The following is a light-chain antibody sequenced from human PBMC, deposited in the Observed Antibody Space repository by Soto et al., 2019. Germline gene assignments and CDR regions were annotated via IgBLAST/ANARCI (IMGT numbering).Light chain of an antibody. CDR3: SSFTSSVTYV. Sequence: QSVLTQPASVSGSPGQSITISCTGTSSDVGGHNSVSWYRQDPGKAPKLMIYDVSNRPSGVSDRFSGPKSGNTASLTISGLQIEDEADYYCSSFTSSVTYVFGTGTKVTVL. J-gene: IGLJ1*01. V-gene: IGLV2-14*01. CDR1: SSDVGGHNS. CDR2: DVS.